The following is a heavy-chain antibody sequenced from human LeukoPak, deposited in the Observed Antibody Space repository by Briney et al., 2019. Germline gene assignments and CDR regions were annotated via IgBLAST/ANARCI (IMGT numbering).Heavy chain of an antibody. CDR1: GGTFSSYA. J-gene: IGHJ3*02. V-gene: IGHV1-69*04. CDR3: ARKYYYDSSGYSPHAFDI. CDR2: IIPIFGIA. D-gene: IGHD3-22*01. Sequence: SVKVSCKASGGTFSSYAISWVRQAPGQGLEWMGRIIPIFGIANYAQKFQGRVTITADKSTSAAYMELSSLRSEDTAVYYCARKYYYDSSGYSPHAFDIWGQGTMVTVSS.